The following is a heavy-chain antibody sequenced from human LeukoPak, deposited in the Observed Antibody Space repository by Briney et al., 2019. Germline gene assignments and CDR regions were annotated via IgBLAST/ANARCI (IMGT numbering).Heavy chain of an antibody. Sequence: GGSLGLSCAAAGFRFGDYVMSWFRQAPGKGLEWVGFIRSKAYGETTEYGASVKGRFTISRDDSKSIAYLQMNSLKTEDTAVYYCASGWSYNWNYGDYWGQGTLVTVSS. J-gene: IGHJ4*02. D-gene: IGHD1-7*01. CDR3: ASGWSYNWNYGDY. CDR2: IRSKAYGETT. V-gene: IGHV3-49*03. CDR1: GFRFGDYV.